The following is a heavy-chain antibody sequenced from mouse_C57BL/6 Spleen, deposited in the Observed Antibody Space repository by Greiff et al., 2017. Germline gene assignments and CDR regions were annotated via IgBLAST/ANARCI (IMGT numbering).Heavy chain of an antibody. CDR2: INPNNGGT. D-gene: IGHD1-1*01. CDR3: AKEGDYYGSSYDWFAY. V-gene: IGHV1-26*01. Sequence: EVQLQQSGPELVKPGASVKISCKASGYTFTDYYMNWVKQSHGKSLEWFGDINPNNGGTSYNQKFKGKATLPVDKSSSTAYMELRSLTSEDSAVYYCAKEGDYYGSSYDWFAYWGQGTLVTVSA. CDR1: GYTFTDYY. J-gene: IGHJ3*01.